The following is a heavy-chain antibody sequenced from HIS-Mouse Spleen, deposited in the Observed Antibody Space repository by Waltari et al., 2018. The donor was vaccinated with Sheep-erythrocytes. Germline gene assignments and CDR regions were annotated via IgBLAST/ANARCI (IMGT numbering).Heavy chain of an antibody. CDR3: AKDIFSSSGWYYYYYGMDV. D-gene: IGHD6-19*01. Sequence: EVQLVESGGGLVQPGRSLRLSCAASGFTFDDYALPWFRQAPGKGLEWVSGISWNSGSIGYADSVKGRFTISRDNAKNSLYLQMNSLRAEDTALYYCAKDIFSSSGWYYYYYGMDVWGQGTTVTVSS. CDR2: ISWNSGSI. V-gene: IGHV3-9*01. J-gene: IGHJ6*02. CDR1: GFTFDDYA.